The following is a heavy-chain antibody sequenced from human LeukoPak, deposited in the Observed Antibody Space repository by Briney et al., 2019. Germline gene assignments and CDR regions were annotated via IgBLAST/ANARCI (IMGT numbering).Heavy chain of an antibody. CDR3: ARERMTTVISYYYYYMDV. J-gene: IGHJ6*03. CDR1: GGSTSSYY. CDR2: IYYSGST. V-gene: IGHV4-4*07. D-gene: IGHD4-17*01. Sequence: SETLSLTCTVSGGSTSSYYWSWIRQPAGKGLEWIGRIYYSGSTNYNPSLKSRVTISVDTSKNQFSLRLSSVTAADTAVYYCARERMTTVISYYYYYMDVWGKGTTVTVSS.